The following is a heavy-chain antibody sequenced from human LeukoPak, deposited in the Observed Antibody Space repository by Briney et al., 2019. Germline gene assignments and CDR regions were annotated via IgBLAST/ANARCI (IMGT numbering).Heavy chain of an antibody. D-gene: IGHD1-7*01. CDR2: ISSSSSYI. V-gene: IGHV3-21*01. J-gene: IGHJ4*02. CDR1: GFTFSSYS. CDR3: ARDLVWNYGTPIDY. Sequence: GGSLRLSCAASGFTFSSYSMNWVRQAPGKGLEWDSSISSSSSYIYYADSVKGRFTISRDNAKNSLYLQMNSLRAEDTAVYYCARDLVWNYGTPIDYWGEGTLVTVSS.